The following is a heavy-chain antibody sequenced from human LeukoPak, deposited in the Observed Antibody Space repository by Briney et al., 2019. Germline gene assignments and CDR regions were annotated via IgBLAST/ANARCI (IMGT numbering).Heavy chain of an antibody. D-gene: IGHD3-22*01. CDR3: TRIDSSGDSSFDL. Sequence: GGSLRLSCAASRVTFNVYNMNWGREAPGKGLEWRSYISGSSTIVHYADSLNRRFTVSRDNAKNSLHLQMHRLSAEDTAVYYCTRIDSSGDSSFDLWGQGTLVTVAS. CDR2: ISGSSTIV. J-gene: IGHJ4*02. V-gene: IGHV3-48*01. CDR1: RVTFNVYN.